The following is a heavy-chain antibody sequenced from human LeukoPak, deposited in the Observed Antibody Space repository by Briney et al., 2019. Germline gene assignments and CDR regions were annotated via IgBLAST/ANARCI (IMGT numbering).Heavy chain of an antibody. Sequence: PSETLSLTCTVSGGSISSSSYYWGWIPQPPGKGLEWIGNTYYSGSTYYNPSLKSRVTIFVDTSKNQFSLRLSSVTAADTAVYYCARGYSSGPYYFDYWGQGTLVTVSS. CDR2: TYYSGST. CDR3: ARGYSSGPYYFDY. CDR1: GGSISSSSYY. D-gene: IGHD5-18*01. V-gene: IGHV4-39*01. J-gene: IGHJ4*02.